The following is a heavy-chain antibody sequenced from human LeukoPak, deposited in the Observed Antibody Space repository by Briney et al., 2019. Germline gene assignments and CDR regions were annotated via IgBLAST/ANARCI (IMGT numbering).Heavy chain of an antibody. J-gene: IGHJ4*02. CDR1: GYNFRNYW. V-gene: IGHV5-51*01. CDR2: IYPGDSET. CDR3: ASMFSGPPTTFDY. D-gene: IGHD1-26*01. Sequence: GESLKISCRGSGYNFRNYWIGWVRQMPGQGLEWRVVIYPGDSETRYSPSFQGQVTISADKSINTAYLQWSSLKASDTSMYYCASMFSGPPTTFDYWGQGTLVTVSS.